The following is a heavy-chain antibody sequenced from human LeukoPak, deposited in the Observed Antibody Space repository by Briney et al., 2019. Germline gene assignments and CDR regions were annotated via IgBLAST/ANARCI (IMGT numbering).Heavy chain of an antibody. Sequence: SETLSLTCTVSGGSISGYSWTWIRQPPGQGLEWIGYLHNSRTTSYNPSLTGRVIISVDTAMDQISLRLNSATAADTAVYYCARGHLGLSPCGQGTLVTVSS. CDR3: ARGHLGLSP. D-gene: IGHD3-10*01. CDR1: GGSISGYS. J-gene: IGHJ5*02. CDR2: LHNSRTT. V-gene: IGHV4-59*01.